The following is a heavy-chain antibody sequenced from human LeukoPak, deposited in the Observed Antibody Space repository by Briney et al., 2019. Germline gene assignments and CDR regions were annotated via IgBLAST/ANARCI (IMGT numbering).Heavy chain of an antibody. J-gene: IGHJ6*04. Sequence: ASVTVSSKASGGTFISYAISWVRQAPGQGLEWMGGIIPIFGTANYAQKFQGRVTITADKSTSTAYMELSSLRSEDTAVYYCARGLVGYCSGGSCYAGYGMDVWGKGTTVTVSS. CDR1: GGTFISYA. D-gene: IGHD2-15*01. CDR3: ARGLVGYCSGGSCYAGYGMDV. V-gene: IGHV1-69*06. CDR2: IIPIFGTA.